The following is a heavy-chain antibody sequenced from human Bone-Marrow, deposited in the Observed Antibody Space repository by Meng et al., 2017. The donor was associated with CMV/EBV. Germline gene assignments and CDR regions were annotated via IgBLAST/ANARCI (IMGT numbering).Heavy chain of an antibody. Sequence: GSLRLSCAASGFTFSNYEMNWVRQAPGQGLEWVSYLSTSGSTMYYPDSVKGRFTVSRDNAKNSLYLQMNSLRAEDTAVYYCARNGQKTGTPSNYWGQGTLVTVSS. CDR2: LSTSGSTM. D-gene: IGHD1-14*01. V-gene: IGHV3-48*03. CDR1: GFTFSNYE. J-gene: IGHJ4*02. CDR3: ARNGQKTGTPSNY.